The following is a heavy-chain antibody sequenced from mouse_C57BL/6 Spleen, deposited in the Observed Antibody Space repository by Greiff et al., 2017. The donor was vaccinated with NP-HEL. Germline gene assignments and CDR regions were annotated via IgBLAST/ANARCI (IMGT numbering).Heavy chain of an antibody. CDR2: ISSGSSTI. Sequence: EVQLQESGGGLVKPGGSLKLSCAASGFTFSDYGMHWVRQAPEKGLEWVAYISSGSSTIYYADTVKGRFTISRDNAKNTLFLQMTSLRSEDTAMYYCATFGSSPYWYFDVWGTGTTVTVSS. CDR1: GFTFSDYG. D-gene: IGHD1-1*01. V-gene: IGHV5-17*01. CDR3: ATFGSSPYWYFDV. J-gene: IGHJ1*03.